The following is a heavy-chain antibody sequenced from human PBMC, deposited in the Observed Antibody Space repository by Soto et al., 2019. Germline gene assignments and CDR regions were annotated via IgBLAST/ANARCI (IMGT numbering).Heavy chain of an antibody. J-gene: IGHJ4*02. CDR1: GFIFSSYS. Sequence: EVQLVESGGGLVKPGGSLRLSCAASGFIFSSYSMNWVRQAPGKGLEWVSSIGHTGSYIYYADSVKGRFTVSRDNAKNSLFLQMNSLRAEDTAVYYCARSFRRDLRQRPRSFNCWGQGTLVTVSS. CDR2: IGHTGSYI. CDR3: ARSFRRDLRQRPRSFNC. V-gene: IGHV3-21*02. D-gene: IGHD5-12*01.